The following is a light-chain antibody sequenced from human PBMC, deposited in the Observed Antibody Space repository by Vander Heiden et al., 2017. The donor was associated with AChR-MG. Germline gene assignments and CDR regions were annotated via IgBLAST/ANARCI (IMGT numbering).Light chain of an antibody. CDR3: QQYGRSLWT. J-gene: IGKJ1*01. V-gene: IGKV3-20*01. Sequence: EIVLTQSPGTLSLSPGERATPSCRASQRVSSAYLAWYQQRPGQAPKLLIYGAYTRAIGIPDRFSGSGSGTDFTLTISRLEPEDFAVYYCQQYGRSLWTFGQGTKV. CDR1: QRVSSAY. CDR2: GAY.